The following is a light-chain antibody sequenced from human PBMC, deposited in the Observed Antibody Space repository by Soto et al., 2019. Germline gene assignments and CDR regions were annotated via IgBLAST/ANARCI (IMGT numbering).Light chain of an antibody. J-gene: IGKJ5*01. V-gene: IGKV3-20*01. Sequence: EIVLTQSPGTLSLSPGARATLSCRASQSVSRSFLAWYRQKPGQAPRLLIYGAFNRATGTPDRFSGSGSGTDFTLTISSLQPEDVAIYYCQQYFSVPVTFGQGTRLEI. CDR1: QSVSRSF. CDR3: QQYFSVPVT. CDR2: GAF.